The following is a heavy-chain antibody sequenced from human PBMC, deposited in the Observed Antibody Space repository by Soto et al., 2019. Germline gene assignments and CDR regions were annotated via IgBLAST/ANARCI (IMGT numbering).Heavy chain of an antibody. CDR1: GESLRGYY. CDR2: INHRGTT. D-gene: IGHD2-21*01. CDR3: ARGYPRSILSTSLTTSYWFDS. V-gene: IGHV4-34*04. J-gene: IGHJ5*01. Sequence: QVQLQQWGTGLLKPSETLSLHCAVYGESLRGYYWSWIRQTPAMGLEWIGEINHRGTTNHDSSRKRRAIISIDTSNNQVSLRLNYVTAADTAVYYCARGYPRSILSTSLTTSYWFDSWGQGTLVTVSS.